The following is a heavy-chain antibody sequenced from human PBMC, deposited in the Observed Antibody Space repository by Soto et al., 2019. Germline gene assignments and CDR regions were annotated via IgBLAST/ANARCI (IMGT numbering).Heavy chain of an antibody. Sequence: SVKVSCKASGFTFSSSAVQWVRQARGQRLEWIGKIVVGSGNTNYAQKFQERVTITRDMSTSTAYMELSSLRSEDTAFYYCAAFDPGPMGFDPWGQGTLVTAPQ. V-gene: IGHV1-58*01. CDR2: IVVGSGNT. CDR1: GFTFSSSA. J-gene: IGHJ5*02. CDR3: AAFDPGPMGFDP. D-gene: IGHD3-9*01.